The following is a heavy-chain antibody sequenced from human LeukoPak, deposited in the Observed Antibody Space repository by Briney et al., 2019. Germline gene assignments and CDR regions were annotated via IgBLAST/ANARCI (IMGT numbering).Heavy chain of an antibody. J-gene: IGHJ3*02. V-gene: IGHV4-39*07. D-gene: IGHD3-22*01. Sequence: SETLSLTCTVSGGSISSSSYYWGWIRQPPGKGLEWIGSIHYSGSTNYNPSLKSRVTISVDTSKNQFSLKLSSVTAADTAVYYCARANYYDTSGYSRGAFDIWGQGTMVTVSP. CDR2: IHYSGST. CDR3: ARANYYDTSGYSRGAFDI. CDR1: GGSISSSSYY.